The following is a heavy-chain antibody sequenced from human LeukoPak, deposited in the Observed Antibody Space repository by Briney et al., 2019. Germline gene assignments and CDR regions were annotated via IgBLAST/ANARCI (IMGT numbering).Heavy chain of an antibody. V-gene: IGHV3-30*18. D-gene: IGHD3-22*01. CDR3: AKVAYDSSGLLSP. Sequence: GGSLRLSCAASGFTFSSYGMHWVRQAPGKGLEWVAVISYDGSNKYYADSVKGRFTISRDNSKNTLYLQMNSLRAEDTAVYYCAKVAYDSSGLLSPWGQGTLVTVSS. CDR1: GFTFSSYG. CDR2: ISYDGSNK. J-gene: IGHJ5*02.